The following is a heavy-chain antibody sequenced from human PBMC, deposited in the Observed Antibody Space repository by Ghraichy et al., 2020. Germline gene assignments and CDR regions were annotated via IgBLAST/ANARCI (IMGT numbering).Heavy chain of an antibody. CDR3: ARVTTDYYYYGMDV. Sequence: SETLSLTCTVSGGSISSYYWSWIRQPPGKGLEWIGYIYYSGSTNYNPSLKSRVTISVDTSKNQFSLKLSSVTAADTAVYYCARVTTDYYYYGMDVWGQGTTVTVSS. J-gene: IGHJ6*02. V-gene: IGHV4-59*01. CDR1: GGSISSYY. D-gene: IGHD4-17*01. CDR2: IYYSGST.